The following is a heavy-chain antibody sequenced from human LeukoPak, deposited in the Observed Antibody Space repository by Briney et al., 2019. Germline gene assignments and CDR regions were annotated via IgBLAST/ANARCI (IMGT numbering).Heavy chain of an antibody. CDR2: ISGSGGST. D-gene: IGHD3-10*01. CDR1: GLTFSSYA. V-gene: IGHV3-23*01. Sequence: GGSLRLSCAASGLTFSSYAMTWVRQAPGKGLEWVSAISGSGGSTYYADSVKGRFTISRDNSKNTLYLQMNSLRAEDTAVYYCAKCGTYYYDSGSPRAFDIWGQGTMATVSS. CDR3: AKCGTYYYDSGSPRAFDI. J-gene: IGHJ3*02.